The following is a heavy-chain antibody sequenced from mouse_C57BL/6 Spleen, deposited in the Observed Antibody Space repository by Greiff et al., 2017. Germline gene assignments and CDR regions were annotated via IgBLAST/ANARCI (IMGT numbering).Heavy chain of an antibody. CDR1: GFTFSDYY. V-gene: IGHV5-16*01. CDR2: INYDGSST. Sequence: VQLVESEGGLVQPGSSMKLSCTASGFTFSDYYMAWVRQVPEKGLEWVANINYDGSSTYYLDSLKSRFIISRDNAKNILYLQMSSLKSEDTATYYCAREDYSNYRLGYIDVWGTGTTVTVSS. CDR3: AREDYSNYRLGYIDV. J-gene: IGHJ1*03. D-gene: IGHD2-5*01.